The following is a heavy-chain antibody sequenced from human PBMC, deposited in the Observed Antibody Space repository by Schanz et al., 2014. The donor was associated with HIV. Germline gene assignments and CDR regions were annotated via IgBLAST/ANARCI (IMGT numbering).Heavy chain of an antibody. V-gene: IGHV3-23*04. CDR1: GFTFSNYA. CDR2: ISESGGRT. D-gene: IGHD3-22*01. CDR3: AKPEYDSSGNSQSHFDY. Sequence: EQLVESGGGLVQPGGSLRLSCAASGFTFSNYAMSWVRQAPGKGLEWVSSISESGGRTYYADSVNGRFTISRDNSKNTLYLQMTTLRTEDTAVYYCAKPEYDSSGNSQSHFDYWGQGTLVTVSS. J-gene: IGHJ4*02.